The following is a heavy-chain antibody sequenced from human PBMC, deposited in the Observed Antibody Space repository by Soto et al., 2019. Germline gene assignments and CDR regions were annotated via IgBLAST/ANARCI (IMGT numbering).Heavy chain of an antibody. CDR3: VKEYCTGGTCLDAFDL. CDR2: ISDGGTTI. D-gene: IGHD2-8*02. CDR1: GFIFSDYA. V-gene: IGHV3-48*03. Sequence: EAELVESGGGLVQPGGSLTLSCAASGFIFSDYAVDWVRQAPGRGPEWISYISDGGTTIYYAASVKGRFTISRDDAMKSLYLHMNNLRVYDTAIYFCVKEYCTGGTCLDAFDLWGQGTVVTVSS. J-gene: IGHJ3*01.